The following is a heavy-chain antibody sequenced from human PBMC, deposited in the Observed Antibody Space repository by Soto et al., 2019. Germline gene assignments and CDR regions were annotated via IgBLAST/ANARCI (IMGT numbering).Heavy chain of an antibody. CDR2: ISHSGNT. V-gene: IGHV4-4*02. CDR1: SDSINSSHW. CDR3: AARHFWSRPWTDRRLDY. D-gene: IGHD3-3*02. Sequence: SETLSLTCTVSSDSINSSHWWNRVRQPPEKGLEWIGQISHSGNTSYNPSLTSRVTISVDKSKSHFSLNLTSVTAADTAVYYCAARHFWSRPWTDRRLDYWGQGTLVTVPQ. J-gene: IGHJ4*02.